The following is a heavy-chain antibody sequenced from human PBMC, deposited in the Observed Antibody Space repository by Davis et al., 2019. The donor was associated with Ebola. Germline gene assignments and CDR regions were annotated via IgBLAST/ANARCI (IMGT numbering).Heavy chain of an antibody. CDR1: GGSLNGYY. CDR2: MYYSGST. D-gene: IGHD1-26*01. Sequence: MPSETLSLTCSLSGGSLNGYYWSWVRQPPGKGLEWLGYMYYSGSTNYNPSLMRRVTFSMDTSNNHFSLRLKSVVDADTAVYFCAKGVTGSPRRALDSWGPGTLVIVSS. V-gene: IGHV4-59*01. CDR3: AKGVTGSPRRALDS. J-gene: IGHJ4*02.